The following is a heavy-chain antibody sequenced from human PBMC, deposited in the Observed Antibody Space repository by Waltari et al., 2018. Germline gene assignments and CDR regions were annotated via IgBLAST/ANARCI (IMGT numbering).Heavy chain of an antibody. Sequence: QLVQSGGALVQPGGSRRLSCLASGFMLTNHWLLWVRQASGKGLQWVAKIHPEGVVANYVDSVKGRFTVSRDNAKNSLYLQMTSLTTDDTAVYFCARDNTFYADDLWGQGAQVTVSS. V-gene: IGHV3-7*01. CDR2: IHPEGVVA. D-gene: IGHD3-16*01. J-gene: IGHJ5*02. CDR3: ARDNTFYADDL. CDR1: GFMLTNHW.